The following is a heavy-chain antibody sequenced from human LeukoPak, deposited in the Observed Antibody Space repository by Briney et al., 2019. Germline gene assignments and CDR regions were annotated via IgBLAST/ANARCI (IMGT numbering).Heavy chain of an antibody. D-gene: IGHD3-22*01. J-gene: IGHJ4*02. CDR2: IYYSGST. Sequence: SETLSLTCTVSGGSISSSSYYWGWIRQPPGKGLEWIGSIYYSGSTYYNPSLKSRVAISVDTSKNQFSLKLSSVTAADTAVYYCARLYGAYYDSSGYPDYWGQGTLVTVSS. CDR1: GGSISSSSYY. V-gene: IGHV4-39*01. CDR3: ARLYGAYYDSSGYPDY.